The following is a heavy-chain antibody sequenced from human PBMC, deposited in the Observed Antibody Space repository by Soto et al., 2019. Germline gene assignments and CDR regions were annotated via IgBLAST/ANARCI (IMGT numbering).Heavy chain of an antibody. J-gene: IGHJ4*02. CDR3: ARPPGYISDWHYFDL. V-gene: IGHV1-2*02. CDR2: ISPKSGGT. CDR1: GYTFTNYY. D-gene: IGHD2-21*02. Sequence: ASVKVSCKASGYTFTNYYMRWVRQAPGQGFEWLGRISPKSGGTNYAQKFQGRVTMTWDTSLKTAYMELSSLISEDTAVYYCARPPGYISDWHYFDLWGQGTLVTVSS.